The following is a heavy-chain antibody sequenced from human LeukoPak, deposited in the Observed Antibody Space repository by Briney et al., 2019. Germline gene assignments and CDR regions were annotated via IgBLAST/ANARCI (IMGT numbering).Heavy chain of an antibody. D-gene: IGHD2-15*01. CDR3: ARSPLGDCSGGSCYGDLDY. CDR2: INHSGST. Sequence: SETLSLTCAVCGGSFSGYYWSWIRQPPGKGLEWIGEINHSGSTNYNPSLKSRVTISVDTSKNQFSLKLSSVTAADTAVYYCARSPLGDCSGGSCYGDLDYWGQGTLVTVSS. CDR1: GGSFSGYY. V-gene: IGHV4-34*01. J-gene: IGHJ4*02.